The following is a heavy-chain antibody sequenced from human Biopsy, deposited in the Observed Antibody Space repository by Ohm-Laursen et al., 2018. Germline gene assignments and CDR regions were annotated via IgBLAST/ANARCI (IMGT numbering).Heavy chain of an antibody. D-gene: IGHD3-16*01. J-gene: IGHJ4*02. CDR3: ARDSRGGHLNTTLITGKNLDS. CDR2: IYYTGST. Sequence: TLSLTCTVFRDSISNYYWTWIRQSPGQGLEWIGYIYYTGSTNYNPSVKSRVTISVDTSKNQFSLKLNSVTDADTAVYFCARDSRGGHLNTTLITGKNLDSWGQGILVTVSS. V-gene: IGHV4-59*01. CDR1: RDSISNYY.